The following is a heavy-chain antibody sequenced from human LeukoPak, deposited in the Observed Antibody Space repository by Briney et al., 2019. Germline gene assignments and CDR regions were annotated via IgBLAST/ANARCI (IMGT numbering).Heavy chain of an antibody. CDR1: GCTFSSYA. Sequence: GGSLRVSCAASGCTFSSYAMSWVRQAPGKGLEWVSAISGSGDSTYYADSVKGRFTISRDNSKNTLYLQMNSLRAEDTAVYYCAKDLFPAHRVDYYYYMDVWGKGTTVTVSS. V-gene: IGHV3-23*01. J-gene: IGHJ6*03. CDR3: AKDLFPAHRVDYYYYMDV. D-gene: IGHD2-15*01. CDR2: ISGSGDST.